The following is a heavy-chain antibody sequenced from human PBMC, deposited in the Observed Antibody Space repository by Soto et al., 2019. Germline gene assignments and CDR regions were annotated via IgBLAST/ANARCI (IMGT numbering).Heavy chain of an antibody. CDR1: GGTFGSYA. D-gene: IGHD4-4*01. V-gene: IGHV1-69*13. J-gene: IGHJ4*02. CDR2: IIPIFGTA. CDR3: ARDLDYSTAFDY. Sequence: SVKVSCKASGGTFGSYAISWVRQAPGQGLEWMGGIIPIFGTANYAQKFQGRVTITADESTSTAYMELSSLRSEDTAVYYCARDLDYSTAFDYWGQGTLVTVSS.